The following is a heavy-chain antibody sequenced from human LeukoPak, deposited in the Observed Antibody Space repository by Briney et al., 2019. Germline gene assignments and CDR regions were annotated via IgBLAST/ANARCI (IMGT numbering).Heavy chain of an antibody. V-gene: IGHV4-61*01. CDR1: GGSVSSGSNY. D-gene: IGHD6-13*01. Sequence: SETLSLTCTVSGGSVSSGSNYWSWIRQPPGKNLEWIGYIYYSGSTSYNPSLNSRVTISLDTSKNQFSLNLSSVTAADTAVYYCARDLRYSSSWYYYGMDVWGQGTTVTVSS. CDR3: ARDLRYSSSWYYYGMDV. CDR2: IYYSGST. J-gene: IGHJ6*02.